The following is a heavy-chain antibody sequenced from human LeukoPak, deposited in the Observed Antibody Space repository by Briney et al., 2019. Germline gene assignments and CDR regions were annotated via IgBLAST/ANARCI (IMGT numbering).Heavy chain of an antibody. CDR1: GGSISSGGYY. Sequence: KASETLSLTCTVSGGSISSGGYYWSWIRQHLGKGLEWIGYIYYSGSTYYNPSLKSRVTISVDTSKNQLSLKLSSVTAADTAVYYCARDRYTVVSWYFDLWGRGTLVTVSS. J-gene: IGHJ2*01. D-gene: IGHD4-23*01. CDR3: ARDRYTVVSWYFDL. V-gene: IGHV4-31*03. CDR2: IYYSGST.